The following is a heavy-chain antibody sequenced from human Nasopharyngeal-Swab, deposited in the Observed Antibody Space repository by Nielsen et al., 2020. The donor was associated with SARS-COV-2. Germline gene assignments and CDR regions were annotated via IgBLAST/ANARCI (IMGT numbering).Heavy chain of an antibody. CDR1: GYTLSNYG. J-gene: IGHJ3*02. Sequence: ASVKVSCKASGYTLSNYGITWVRQAPGQGLEWMAWIRTYNGDTRYAQNFQDRVTVTTDTSTTTAYMELRSLRSDDTAVYYCARVPVYSGSYYAFDIWGQGTMVTVSS. V-gene: IGHV1-18*01. CDR3: ARVPVYSGSYYAFDI. D-gene: IGHD1-26*01. CDR2: IRTYNGDT.